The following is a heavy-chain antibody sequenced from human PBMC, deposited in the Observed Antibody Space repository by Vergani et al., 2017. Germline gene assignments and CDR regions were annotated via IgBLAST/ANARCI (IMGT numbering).Heavy chain of an antibody. Sequence: EVQLLESGGGLVQPGGSRRLSCAGAGFTFDTYTMAYVRQAPGKGLEWVATISSGGGDIFYADSVKGRFTISRDNSKNTLFLQMNSLKDEDTAVYYCWDTNYANSWDFWGQGSLVTVSS. D-gene: IGHD2-8*01. V-gene: IGHV3-23*01. CDR2: ISSGGGDI. J-gene: IGHJ4*02. CDR3: WDTNYANSWDF. CDR1: GFTFDTYT.